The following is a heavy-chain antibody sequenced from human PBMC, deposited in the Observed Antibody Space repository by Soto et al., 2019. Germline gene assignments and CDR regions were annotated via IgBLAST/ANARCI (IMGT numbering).Heavy chain of an antibody. V-gene: IGHV1-46*01. Sequence: ASVKVSCKASGYTFTSYYMHWVRQAPGQGLEWMGIINPSDGSTSYAQKFQGRVTMTKDTSTDTAYMELSSLRSEDTAVYYCATTKSSSWFFDYWGQGTLVTVSS. CDR2: INPSDGST. CDR3: ATTKSSSWFFDY. D-gene: IGHD6-13*01. CDR1: GYTFTSYY. J-gene: IGHJ4*02.